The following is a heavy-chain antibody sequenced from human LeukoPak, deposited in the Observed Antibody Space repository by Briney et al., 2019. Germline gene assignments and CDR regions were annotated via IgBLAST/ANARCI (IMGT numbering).Heavy chain of an antibody. CDR3: ARGTLVGTTNYFDY. CDR2: VYTSGYT. V-gene: IGHV4-4*07. D-gene: IGHD1-26*01. Sequence: HSEPLSLTCSVSGGSMNTYYWTWIRQPAGKGLEWIGRVYTSGYTKYNPSLQSRVTMSVDTSKNHLSLMLTSLTAADTAVYYCARGTLVGTTNYFDYWGQGTLVTVAS. J-gene: IGHJ4*02. CDR1: GGSMNTYY.